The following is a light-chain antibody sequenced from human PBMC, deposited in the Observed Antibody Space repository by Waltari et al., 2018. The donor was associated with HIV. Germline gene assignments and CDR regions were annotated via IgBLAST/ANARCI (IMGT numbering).Light chain of an antibody. J-gene: IGLJ3*02. Sequence: QSVLTKPPSVSAAPGQKVTISCSGSSSNIGNDYVSWYQQVPGAAPQRVIYGKEERHSGVPDRFSGFKSGTSSTLRITGLQTGDEADYYCGTWERSVGGGVFGGGTKLTVL. CDR3: GTWERSVGGGV. V-gene: IGLV1-51*01. CDR1: SSNIGNDY. CDR2: GKE.